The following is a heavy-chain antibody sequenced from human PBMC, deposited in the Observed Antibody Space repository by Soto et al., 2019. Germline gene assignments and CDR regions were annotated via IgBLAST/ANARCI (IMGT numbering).Heavy chain of an antibody. CDR3: ARGLADTAMVTSFDY. CDR2: IIPIFGTA. V-gene: IGHV1-69*13. D-gene: IGHD5-18*01. J-gene: IGHJ4*02. Sequence: SVKVSCKASGGTFSSYAISWVRQAPGQGLEWMGGIIPIFGTANYAQKFQGRVTITADESTSTAYMELSSLRSEDTAVYYCARGLADTAMVTSFDYWGQGTLVTVSS. CDR1: GGTFSSYA.